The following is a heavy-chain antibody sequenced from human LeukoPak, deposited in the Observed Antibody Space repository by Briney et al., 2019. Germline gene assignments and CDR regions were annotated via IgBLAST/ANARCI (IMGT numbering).Heavy chain of an antibody. CDR2: IHTSGST. D-gene: IGHD1-14*01. J-gene: IGHJ4*02. CDR3: ARDPEGHGNYFDY. V-gene: IGHV4-4*07. Sequence: SETLSLTCTVPGGSISSYFCTWIRQPAGKGLEWIGRIHTSGSTNYNPSLKSRVTMSVDTSKNQFSLKLSSVTAADTAVYYCARDPEGHGNYFDYWGQGALVTVSS. CDR1: GGSISSYF.